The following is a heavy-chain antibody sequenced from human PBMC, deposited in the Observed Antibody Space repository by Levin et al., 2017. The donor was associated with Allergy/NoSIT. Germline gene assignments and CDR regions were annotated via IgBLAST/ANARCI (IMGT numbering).Heavy chain of an antibody. CDR1: GYTFTGYY. Sequence: GESLKISCKASGYTFTGYYMHWVRQAPGQGLEWMGRINPNSGGTNYAQKFQGRVTMTRDTSISTAYMELSRLRSDDTAVYYCARVPPWTVKDAFDIWGQGTMVTVSS. J-gene: IGHJ3*02. D-gene: IGHD4-17*01. CDR2: INPNSGGT. CDR3: ARVPPWTVKDAFDI. V-gene: IGHV1-2*06.